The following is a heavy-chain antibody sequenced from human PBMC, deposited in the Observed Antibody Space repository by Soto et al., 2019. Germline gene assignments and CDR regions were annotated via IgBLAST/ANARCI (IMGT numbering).Heavy chain of an antibody. D-gene: IGHD3-3*01. J-gene: IGHJ6*02. Sequence: GASVKVSCKASGYTFTSYYMHWVRQAPGQGLEWMGIMNPSGGSTSYAQKFQGRVTMTRDTSTSTVYMELSSLRSEDTAVYYCARDGKGDFWSGSAPLYYYYGMDVWGQGTTVTVSS. CDR1: GYTFTSYY. CDR2: MNPSGGST. V-gene: IGHV1-46*01. CDR3: ARDGKGDFWSGSAPLYYYYGMDV.